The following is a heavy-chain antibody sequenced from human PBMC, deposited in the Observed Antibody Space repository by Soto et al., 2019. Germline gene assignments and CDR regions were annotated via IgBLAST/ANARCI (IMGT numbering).Heavy chain of an antibody. V-gene: IGHV3-33*01. J-gene: IGHJ3*02. D-gene: IGHD2-15*01. CDR1: GFTFSSYG. CDR3: ARERRYCSGGSCTPGAFDI. Sequence: ESGGGVVQPGRSLRLSCAASGFTFSSYGMHWVRQAPGKGLEWVAVIWYDGSNKYYADSVKGRFTISRDNSKNTLYLQMNSLRAEDTAVYYCARERRYCSGGSCTPGAFDIWGQGTMVTVSS. CDR2: IWYDGSNK.